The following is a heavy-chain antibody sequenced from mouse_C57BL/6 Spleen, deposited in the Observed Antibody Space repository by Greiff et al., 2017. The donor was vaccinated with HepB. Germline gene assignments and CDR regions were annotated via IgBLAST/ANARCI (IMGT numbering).Heavy chain of an antibody. J-gene: IGHJ4*01. CDR2: INPNNGGT. Sequence: VQLQQSGPELVKPGASVKISCKASGYTFTDYYMNWVKQSHGKSLEWIGDINPNNGGTSYNQKFKGKATLTVDKSSSTAYMELRSLTSEDSAVYYCAREEIYYYGSSDFFYAMDYWGQGTSVTVSS. CDR1: GYTFTDYY. V-gene: IGHV1-26*01. CDR3: AREEIYYYGSSDFFYAMDY. D-gene: IGHD1-1*01.